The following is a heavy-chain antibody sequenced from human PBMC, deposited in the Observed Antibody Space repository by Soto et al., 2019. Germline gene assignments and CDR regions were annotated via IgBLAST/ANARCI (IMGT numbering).Heavy chain of an antibody. CDR3: SRCGGSCYDAFDI. J-gene: IGHJ3*02. D-gene: IGHD2-15*01. CDR1: GFAFGDYS. Sequence: SLRLSFTAAGFAFGDYSMIWVRQAPGKGLEWVGFIRSKAYGGTTEYAASVKGRFTISRDDYKSIAYLQMNSLKTEDTAVYYCSRCGGSCYDAFDIWGQGTMFTVSS. V-gene: IGHV3-49*04. CDR2: IRSKAYGGTT.